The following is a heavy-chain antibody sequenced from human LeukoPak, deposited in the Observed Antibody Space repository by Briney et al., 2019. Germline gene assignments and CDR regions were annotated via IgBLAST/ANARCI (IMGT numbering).Heavy chain of an antibody. D-gene: IGHD3-10*01. CDR1: GFSFSTYA. CDR2: ISGSGGST. CDR3: AKFRGVGSGSYYNKNYYFDY. J-gene: IGHJ4*02. Sequence: GGSQRLSCAASGFSFSTYAMSWVRQAPGKGLEWVSAISGSGGSTYYADSVKGRFTISRDNSKNTLYLQMNSLRAEDTAVYYCAKFRGVGSGSYYNKNYYFDYWGQGTLVTVSS. V-gene: IGHV3-23*01.